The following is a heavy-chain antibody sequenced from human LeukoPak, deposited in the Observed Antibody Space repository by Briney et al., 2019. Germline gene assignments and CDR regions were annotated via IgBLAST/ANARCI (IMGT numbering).Heavy chain of an antibody. Sequence: GASVKVSCKASGYTFTTYYMHWVRQAPGQGLEWMGIINPSGGSTSYAQKFQGRVTITTDESTSTAYMELSSLRSEDTAVYYCASCVATNDVPGYYYYMDVWGKGTTVTVSS. J-gene: IGHJ6*03. CDR2: INPSGGST. CDR3: ASCVATNDVPGYYYYMDV. D-gene: IGHD5-12*01. V-gene: IGHV1-46*01. CDR1: GYTFTTYY.